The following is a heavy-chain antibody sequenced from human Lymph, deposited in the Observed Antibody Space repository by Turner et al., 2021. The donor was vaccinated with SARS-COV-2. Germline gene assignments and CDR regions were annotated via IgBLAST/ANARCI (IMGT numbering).Heavy chain of an antibody. CDR2: TIPIFGIA. J-gene: IGHJ4*02. CDR1: GGTFSPYA. CDR3: AGDSTGPLGY. Sequence: VKLVQSGAEVTKPGPSVKVSCKASGGTFSPYAISGVRQAPGQGRDWLGRTIPIFGIASVAQKFQGRVTMTADKFTSTADMELSSLRSEDTAVYYCAGDSTGPLGYWGRGTLVTVSS. V-gene: IGHV1-69*04. D-gene: IGHD1-1*01.